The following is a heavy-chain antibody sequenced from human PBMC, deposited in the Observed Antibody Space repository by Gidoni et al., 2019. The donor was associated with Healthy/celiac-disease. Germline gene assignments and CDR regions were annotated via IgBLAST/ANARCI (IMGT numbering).Heavy chain of an antibody. CDR1: GFNFSSYA. V-gene: IGHV3-23*04. Sequence: EVQLVESGGGLVQPGGSLRLSCAASGFNFSSYAMSWVRQGPGKGLEWVSGISGSGGSTYYADSVKGRFTISRDNSKNTLYLQMNSLRAEDTAVYYCAKVGIQLWLKDTYFQHWGQGTLVTVSS. CDR3: AKVGIQLWLKDTYFQH. CDR2: ISGSGGST. J-gene: IGHJ1*01. D-gene: IGHD5-18*01.